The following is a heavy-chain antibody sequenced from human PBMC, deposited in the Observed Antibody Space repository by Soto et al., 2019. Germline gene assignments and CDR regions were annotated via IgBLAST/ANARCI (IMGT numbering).Heavy chain of an antibody. V-gene: IGHV1-69*13. D-gene: IGHD5-12*01. CDR1: GGTFSSYA. CDR2: IIPIFGTA. Sequence: SVKVSCKASGGTFSSYAISWVRQAPGQGLEWMGGIIPIFGTANYAQKFQGRVTITADESTSTAYMELSSLRSEDTAVYYCARTAGYEGLGYYYYGMDVWGQGTTVTVSS. CDR3: ARTAGYEGLGYYYYGMDV. J-gene: IGHJ6*02.